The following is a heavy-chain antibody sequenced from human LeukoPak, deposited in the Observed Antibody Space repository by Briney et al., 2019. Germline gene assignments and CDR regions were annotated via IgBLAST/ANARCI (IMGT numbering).Heavy chain of an antibody. CDR3: ARDRDNWNDGGFDP. CDR2: ISSSSSYI. D-gene: IGHD1-20*01. J-gene: IGHJ5*02. Sequence: GGSLRLSCAASGFTFSSYSMNWVRQAPGKGLEWVSSISSSSSYIYYADSVKGRFTISRDNAKNSLYLQMNSLRAEDTAVYYCARDRDNWNDGGFDPWGQGTPVTVSS. V-gene: IGHV3-21*01. CDR1: GFTFSSYS.